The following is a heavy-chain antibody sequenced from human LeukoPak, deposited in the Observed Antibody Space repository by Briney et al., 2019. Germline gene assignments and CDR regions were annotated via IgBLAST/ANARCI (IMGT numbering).Heavy chain of an antibody. CDR2: INHSGST. CDR1: GGSFSGYY. D-gene: IGHD2-2*01. CDR3: ARFDVVPAAIGY. V-gene: IGHV4-34*01. J-gene: IGHJ4*02. Sequence: PSETLSLTCAVYGGSFSGYYWSWIRQPPGKGLEWIGEINHSGSTNYNPSLKSRVTISVDTSKNQFSLKLSSVTAADTAVYYYARFDVVPAAIGYWGQGTLVTVSS.